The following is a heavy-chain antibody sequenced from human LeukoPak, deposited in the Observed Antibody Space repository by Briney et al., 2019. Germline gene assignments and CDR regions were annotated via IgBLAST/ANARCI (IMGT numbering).Heavy chain of an antibody. CDR3: AKTYSSSWYADY. D-gene: IGHD6-13*01. CDR1: GFTFSSYA. CDR2: ISGSGGST. Sequence: GGSLRLSCAASGFTFSSYAMSWVRQAPGKGLEWVSAISGSGGSTYYADSVKGRFTISRDNSKNTLYLQLNSLRAEDTAVYYCAKTYSSSWYADYWGQGTLVTVSS. V-gene: IGHV3-23*01. J-gene: IGHJ4*02.